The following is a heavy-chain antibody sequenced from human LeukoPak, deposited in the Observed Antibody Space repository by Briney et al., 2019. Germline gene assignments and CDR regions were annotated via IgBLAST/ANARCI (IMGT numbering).Heavy chain of an antibody. D-gene: IGHD3-22*01. CDR2: ISYDGSNK. J-gene: IGHJ1*01. Sequence: GRSLRLSCAASGFTFSSYAMHWVRQAPGKGLEWVAVISYDGSNKYYADSVKGRFTISRDNSKNTLYLQMNSPRDEDTAVYYCARDSPYYYDSSGYPEYFQHWGQGTLVTVSS. CDR1: GFTFSSYA. V-gene: IGHV3-30*04. CDR3: ARDSPYYYDSSGYPEYFQH.